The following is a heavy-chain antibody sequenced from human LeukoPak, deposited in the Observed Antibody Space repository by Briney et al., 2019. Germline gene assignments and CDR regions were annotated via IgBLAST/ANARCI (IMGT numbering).Heavy chain of an antibody. J-gene: IGHJ3*02. CDR2: ISAYNGNT. D-gene: IGHD3-22*01. CDR3: AREGRACYDSSGYLFDAFDI. Sequence: ASVKVSCKASGYTFTSYGFSWVRQAPGQGLEWMGWISAYNGNTNYAQKLQGRVTMTTDTSTSTAYMELRSLRSDDTAVYYCAREGRACYDSSGYLFDAFDIWGQGTMVTVSS. CDR1: GYTFTSYG. V-gene: IGHV1-18*01.